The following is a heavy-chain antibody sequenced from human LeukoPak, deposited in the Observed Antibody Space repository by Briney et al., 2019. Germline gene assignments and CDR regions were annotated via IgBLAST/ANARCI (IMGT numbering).Heavy chain of an antibody. Sequence: VASVKVSCKASGGTFSSYAISWVRQAPGQGLEWMGGIIPIFGTANYAQKFQGRVTITTDESTSTAYMELSSLRSEDTAVYYCARGLAARLGFHAFDIWGQGTMVTVSS. CDR1: GGTFSSYA. CDR3: ARGLAARLGFHAFDI. CDR2: IIPIFGTA. V-gene: IGHV1-69*05. D-gene: IGHD6-6*01. J-gene: IGHJ3*02.